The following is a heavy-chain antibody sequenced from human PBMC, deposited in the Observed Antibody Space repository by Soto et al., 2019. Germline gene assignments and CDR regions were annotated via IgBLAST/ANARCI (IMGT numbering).Heavy chain of an antibody. V-gene: IGHV1-3*01. CDR1: GYTFTIYA. D-gene: IGHD1-20*01. CDR3: ARGITLPTPLDY. J-gene: IGHJ4*02. CDR2: INAGNGNT. Sequence: ASVKVSCKASGYTFTIYAMHWVRQAPGQRLEWKGWINAGNGNTKYSQKFQGRVTITRDTSASTAYMELSSLRSEDTAVYYCARGITLPTPLDYWGQGTLVTVS.